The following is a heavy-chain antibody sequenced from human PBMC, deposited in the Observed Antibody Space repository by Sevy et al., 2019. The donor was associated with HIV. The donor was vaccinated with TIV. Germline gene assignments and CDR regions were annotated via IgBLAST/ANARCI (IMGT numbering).Heavy chain of an antibody. D-gene: IGHD5-18*01. CDR3: AKAMETLIQLWSLIDY. Sequence: ASVKVSCKASGGTFSNYAISWVRQAPGQGLEWMGGFIPMFDTANSAQKFQGRVTLTADGSKSTAYMELGSVGSEDTAVYYCAKAMETLIQLWSLIDYWGQGTLVTVSS. V-gene: IGHV1-69*13. CDR1: GGTFSNYA. J-gene: IGHJ4*02. CDR2: FIPMFDTA.